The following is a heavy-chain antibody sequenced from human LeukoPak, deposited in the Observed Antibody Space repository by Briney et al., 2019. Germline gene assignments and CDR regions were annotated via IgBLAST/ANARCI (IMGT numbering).Heavy chain of an antibody. J-gene: IGHJ6*03. Sequence: PSETLSLTCAVYGGSFSGYYWSWIRQPPGKGLEWIGEINHSGSTNYNPSLKSRVTISADTSKNQFSLRMTSLTAADTAVYYCARGIRGVIITTNYYNMDVWGPGTTVTVSS. D-gene: IGHD3-10*01. CDR2: INHSGST. CDR1: GGSFSGYY. V-gene: IGHV4-34*01. CDR3: ARGIRGVIITTNYYNMDV.